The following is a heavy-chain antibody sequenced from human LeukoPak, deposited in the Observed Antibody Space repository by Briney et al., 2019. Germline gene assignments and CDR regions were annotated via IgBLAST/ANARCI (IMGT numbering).Heavy chain of an antibody. J-gene: IGHJ4*02. Sequence: GGSLRLSCAASGFPFSTYAMNWVRQAPGRGLEWVSVITGSGGFTQYADSVKGRFTISRDNSKNTVYLQMNSLRVEDTALYYCVRSLDYWGQGTLVTVSS. V-gene: IGHV3-23*01. CDR1: GFPFSTYA. CDR2: ITGSGGFT. CDR3: VRSLDY.